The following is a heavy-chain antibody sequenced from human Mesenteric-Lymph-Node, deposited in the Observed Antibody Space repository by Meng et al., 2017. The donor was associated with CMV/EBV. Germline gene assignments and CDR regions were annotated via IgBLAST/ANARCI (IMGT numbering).Heavy chain of an antibody. CDR1: GYSITSGHY. CDR2: IYHSGST. Sequence: SETLSLTCTVFGYSITSGHYWGWIRQPPGKGLEWIGSIYHSGSTNYNPSLKSRVTMSVDTSKNQFYLKLNSVAAADTAVYYCASRGYYHSGTYSTLYYWGQGTLVTVSS. V-gene: IGHV4-38-2*02. D-gene: IGHD3-10*01. CDR3: ASRGYYHSGTYSTLYY. J-gene: IGHJ4*02.